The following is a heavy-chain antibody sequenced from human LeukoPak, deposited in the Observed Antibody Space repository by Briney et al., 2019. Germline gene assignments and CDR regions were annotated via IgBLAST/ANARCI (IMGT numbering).Heavy chain of an antibody. D-gene: IGHD2-2*02. CDR3: AKDIGHQLLYSYFHH. CDR2: ISWNSGSI. CDR1: GFTFDDYA. J-gene: IGHJ1*01. Sequence: GRSLRLSCAASGFTFDDYAMHWVRQAPGQGLEWVSGISWNSGSIGYADSVKGRFTISRDNAKNSLYLQMNSLRAEDTALYYCAKDIGHQLLYSYFHHWGQGTLVTVSS. V-gene: IGHV3-9*01.